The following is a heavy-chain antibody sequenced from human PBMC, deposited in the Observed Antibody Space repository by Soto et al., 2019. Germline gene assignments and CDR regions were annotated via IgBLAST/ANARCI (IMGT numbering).Heavy chain of an antibody. CDR2: ISASGIST. D-gene: IGHD3-10*01. CDR3: ANLIMLRGVMGSRPDY. CDR1: GFSFSNYA. V-gene: IGHV3-23*01. Sequence: EVQLLESGGGLVQPGGSLRLSCVASGFSFSNYAMSWVRQAPGKGLEWVSTISASGISTYYADSVKGRFTISRDYSKKALSPQRNSLRAEDTAVYYCANLIMLRGVMGSRPDYWGQGTLVTVSS. J-gene: IGHJ4*02.